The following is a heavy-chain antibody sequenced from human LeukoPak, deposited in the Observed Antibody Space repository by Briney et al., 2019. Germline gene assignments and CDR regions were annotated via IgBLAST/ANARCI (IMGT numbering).Heavy chain of an antibody. V-gene: IGHV3-7*01. CDR1: GFNPSSYW. CDR3: AKQGAYFFDY. Sequence: GGSLRLSCEASGFNPSSYWMSWARQAPGKGLEYVATIKPDGSEQLYVGSAKGRFTISKDSAKNSVFLQINSLRAEDTAMYYCAKQGAYFFDYWGQGTLVTVSS. CDR2: IKPDGSEQ. J-gene: IGHJ4*02.